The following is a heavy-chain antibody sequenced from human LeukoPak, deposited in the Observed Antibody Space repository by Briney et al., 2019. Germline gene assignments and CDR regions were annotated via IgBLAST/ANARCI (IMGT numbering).Heavy chain of an antibody. D-gene: IGHD3-9*01. CDR1: GFTFSTYS. CDR3: ARGGDTISHFDY. Sequence: GGSLRLSCAASGFTFSTYSMNWVRQAPGKGLGWVSSISSSSSYIYYANSVKGRFTISRDNARKSLFLQMNSLRAEDTAVYYCARGGDTISHFDYWGQGTLVTVSS. CDR2: ISSSSSYI. J-gene: IGHJ4*02. V-gene: IGHV3-21*01.